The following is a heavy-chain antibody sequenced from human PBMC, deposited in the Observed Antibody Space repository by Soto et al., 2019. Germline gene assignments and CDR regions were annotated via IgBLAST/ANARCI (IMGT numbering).Heavy chain of an antibody. CDR1: GFTFSSYA. Sequence: PGGSLRLSCAASGFTFSSYAMSWVRQAPGKGLEWVSAISGSGGSTYYADSVKGRFTISRDNSKNTLYLQMNSLRAEDTAVYYCAEDLKGAMIVVVITTPDGMDVWGQGTTVTVSS. J-gene: IGHJ6*02. D-gene: IGHD3-22*01. CDR2: ISGSGGST. CDR3: AEDLKGAMIVVVITTPDGMDV. V-gene: IGHV3-23*01.